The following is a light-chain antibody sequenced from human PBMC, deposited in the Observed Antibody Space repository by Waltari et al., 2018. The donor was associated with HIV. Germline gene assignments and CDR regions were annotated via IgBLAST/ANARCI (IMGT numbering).Light chain of an antibody. CDR3: AGWDESLSGVI. V-gene: IGLV1-47*02. CDR2: NND. CDR1: SSNIGTNN. Sequence: QSVLTQPPSTSGTPGQKVTIPCSGSSSNIGTNNVYWYQTLPVTAPNLLTYNNDQRPSGVPDRFSGSKSGASASLAIIGLRSGDEGDYYCAGWDESLSGVIFGGGTKLSVL. J-gene: IGLJ2*01.